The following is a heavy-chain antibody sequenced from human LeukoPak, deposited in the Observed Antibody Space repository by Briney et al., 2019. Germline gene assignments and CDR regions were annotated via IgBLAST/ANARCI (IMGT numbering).Heavy chain of an antibody. D-gene: IGHD4-17*01. Sequence: SETLSLTCTVSGGSISSYYWSWIRQPPGKGLEWIGYIYYSGSTNYNPSLKSRVTISVDTSKNQFSLKLSSATAADTAVYYCARGVPHYGDYVHFDYWGQGTLVTVSS. J-gene: IGHJ4*02. CDR2: IYYSGST. CDR1: GGSISSYY. CDR3: ARGVPHYGDYVHFDY. V-gene: IGHV4-59*01.